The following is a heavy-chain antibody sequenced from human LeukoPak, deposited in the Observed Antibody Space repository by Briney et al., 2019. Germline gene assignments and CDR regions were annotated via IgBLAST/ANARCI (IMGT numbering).Heavy chain of an antibody. J-gene: IGHJ4*02. CDR1: GFTVSSNY. V-gene: IGHV3-66*01. CDR2: IYSGGST. Sequence: PGGSLRLSCAASGFTVSSNYMSWVRQAPGKGLEWVSVIYSGGSTYYADSVKGRFTISRDNSKNTLYLQMNSLRAEDTAVYYCAKADRGWGVITKDWGQGTLVTVSS. D-gene: IGHD3-10*01. CDR3: AKADRGWGVITKD.